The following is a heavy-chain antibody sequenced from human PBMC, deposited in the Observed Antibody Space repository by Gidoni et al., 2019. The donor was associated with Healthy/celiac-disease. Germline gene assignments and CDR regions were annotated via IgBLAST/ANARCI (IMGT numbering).Heavy chain of an antibody. CDR3: ASPDWKGDAFDI. CDR2: IYYSGST. D-gene: IGHD1-1*01. J-gene: IGHJ3*02. Sequence: QLQLQESGPGLVKPSETLSLTCTVSGGPISSSSYYWGWIRQPPGKGLEWIGSIYYSGSTYYNPSLKSRVTISVDTSKNQFSLKLSSVTAADTAVYYCASPDWKGDAFDIWGQGTMVTVSS. V-gene: IGHV4-39*01. CDR1: GGPISSSSYY.